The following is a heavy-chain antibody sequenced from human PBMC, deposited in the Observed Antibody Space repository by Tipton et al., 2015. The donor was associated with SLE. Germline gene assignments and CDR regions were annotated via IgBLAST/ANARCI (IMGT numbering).Heavy chain of an antibody. V-gene: IGHV4-61*09. D-gene: IGHD6-19*01. CDR3: AREQWLVLWGYFDY. J-gene: IGHJ4*02. Sequence: TLSLTCTVSGDSINSGTYYWSWIRQPAGNGLEWIGNIYTSESTNYNPSLKSRVTISVDTSKNQFSLKLTSVTAADTAVYYCAREQWLVLWGYFDYWGQGSLVTVSS. CDR1: GDSINSGTYY. CDR2: IYTSEST.